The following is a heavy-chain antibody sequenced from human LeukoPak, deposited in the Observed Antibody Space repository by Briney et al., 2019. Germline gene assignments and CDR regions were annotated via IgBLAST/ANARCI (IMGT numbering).Heavy chain of an antibody. CDR3: AKERDYGPADY. Sequence: GGSLRLSCVASGFIFNKHALSWVRQAPGKGLEWVSGLSGSGSSTDYADSVKGRFTVSRDNSKNTLFLQMNSLRAEDTAIYYCAKERDYGPADYWGQGTLVTVSS. D-gene: IGHD4/OR15-4a*01. CDR2: LSGSGSST. J-gene: IGHJ4*02. V-gene: IGHV3-23*01. CDR1: GFIFNKHA.